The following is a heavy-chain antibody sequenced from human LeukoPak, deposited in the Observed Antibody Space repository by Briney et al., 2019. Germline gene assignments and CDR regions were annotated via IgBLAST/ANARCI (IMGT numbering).Heavy chain of an antibody. CDR2: IIPIFGTA. D-gene: IGHD2-2*01. J-gene: IGHJ4*02. V-gene: IGHV1-69*06. Sequence: SVKVSCKASGGTFSSYAISWVRQAPGQGLEWMGGIIPIFGTANYAQKFQGRVTITADKSTSTAYMELSSLRSEDTAVYYCARVGYCSSTSCQPGDYWGQGTMVTVSS. CDR1: GGTFSSYA. CDR3: ARVGYCSSTSCQPGDY.